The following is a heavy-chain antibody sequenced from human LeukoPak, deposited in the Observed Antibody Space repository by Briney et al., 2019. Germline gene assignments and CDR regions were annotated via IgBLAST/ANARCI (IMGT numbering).Heavy chain of an antibody. J-gene: IGHJ4*02. V-gene: IGHV3-23*01. CDR3: VKGFVHPTYYFDY. Sequence: GGSLRLSCAASGFTFSNYAMMWVRQAPGKRLEWVSSITGSGDGTYYADAVRGRFTISRDNSENTLYLQLNSLRAEDTAVYFCVKGFVHPTYYFDYWGQGTLVTVSS. D-gene: IGHD3-10*01. CDR1: GFTFSNYA. CDR2: ITGSGDGT.